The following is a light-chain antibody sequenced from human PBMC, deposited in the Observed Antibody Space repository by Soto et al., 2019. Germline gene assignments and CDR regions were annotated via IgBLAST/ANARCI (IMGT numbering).Light chain of an antibody. J-gene: IGLJ3*02. CDR1: SSDVGGYNY. CDR2: EVS. Sequence: QSALTQPASVSGSPGQSITISCTGTSSDVGGYNYVSWYQQHPGKAPKLLIYEVSNRPSGVSDRFSVSKSGNTASLTISGLQVEDEAEYYCSSFTCTNTWVFGGGTKVTVL. CDR3: SSFTCTNTWV. V-gene: IGLV2-14*01.